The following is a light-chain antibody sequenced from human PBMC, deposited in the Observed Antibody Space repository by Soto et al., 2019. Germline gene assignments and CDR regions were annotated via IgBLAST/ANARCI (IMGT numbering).Light chain of an antibody. J-gene: IGKJ2*01. Sequence: IQLTQSPSSLSASVGDRVTITCRASQSINKFLAWYQQRPGKAPQLLVYGASTLQSGVPSSFSGSGSGTDFTLTISSLQPEDFATYYCQQLTNFRFTFGQGTKLDIK. V-gene: IGKV1-9*01. CDR1: QSINKF. CDR3: QQLTNFRFT. CDR2: GAS.